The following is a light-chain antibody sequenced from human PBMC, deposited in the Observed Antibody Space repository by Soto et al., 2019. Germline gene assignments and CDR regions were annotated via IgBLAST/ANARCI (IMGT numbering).Light chain of an antibody. V-gene: IGLV2-8*01. Sequence: QSVLTLPPSASGSPGQSVTISCTGTSSDVGGYNYVSWYQQHPGKAPKLMIYEINKRPSGVPDRFSGSKSGSTASLTVSGTQAEDEADYYCSSFAGSGNVFGTGTKVTXL. J-gene: IGLJ1*01. CDR2: EIN. CDR3: SSFAGSGNV. CDR1: SSDVGGYNY.